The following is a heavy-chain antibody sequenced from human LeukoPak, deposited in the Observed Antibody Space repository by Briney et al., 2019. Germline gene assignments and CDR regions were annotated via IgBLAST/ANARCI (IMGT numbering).Heavy chain of an antibody. J-gene: IGHJ4*02. Sequence: GESLKISCKGSGYSFTSYWIGRVRQMPGKGLEWMGIIYPGDSDTRYSPSFQGQVTISADKSISTAYLQWSSLKASDTAMYYCALSSGSSSSYFDYWGQGTLVTVSS. V-gene: IGHV5-51*01. CDR1: GYSFTSYW. D-gene: IGHD6-6*01. CDR2: IYPGDSDT. CDR3: ALSSGSSSSYFDY.